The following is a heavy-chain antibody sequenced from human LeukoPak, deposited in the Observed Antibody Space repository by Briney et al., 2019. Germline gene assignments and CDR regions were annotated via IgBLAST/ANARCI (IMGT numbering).Heavy chain of an antibody. Sequence: SKTLSLTCTVSGGSINSYYWSWIRQPPGKGLEWIGEINHSGSTNYNPSLKSRVTISVDTSKNQFSLKLSSVTAADTAVYYCARVSSSSLSIDYWGQGTLVTVSS. CDR3: ARVSSSSLSIDY. J-gene: IGHJ4*02. CDR1: GGSINSYY. CDR2: INHSGST. D-gene: IGHD6-6*01. V-gene: IGHV4-34*01.